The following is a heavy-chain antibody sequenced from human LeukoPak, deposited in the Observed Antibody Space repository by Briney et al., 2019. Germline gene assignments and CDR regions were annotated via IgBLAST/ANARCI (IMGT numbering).Heavy chain of an antibody. CDR1: GGSISSTSYY. D-gene: IGHD6-13*01. CDR2: IYYSGST. V-gene: IGHV4-39*07. J-gene: IGHJ6*03. CDR3: ARDRDSSSWYGEGYYYYMDV. Sequence: PSETLSLTCVVSGGSISSTSYYWGWIRQPPGKGLEWIGSIYYSGSTYYSPSLKSRVTISVDTSKNQFSLKLSSVTAADTAVYYCARDRDSSSWYGEGYYYYMDVWGKGTTVTVSS.